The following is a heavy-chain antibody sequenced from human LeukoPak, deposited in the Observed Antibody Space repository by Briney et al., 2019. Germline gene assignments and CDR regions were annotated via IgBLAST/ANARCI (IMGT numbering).Heavy chain of an antibody. J-gene: IGHJ5*01. V-gene: IGHV4-39*01. CDR2: IHYSGIT. D-gene: IGHD3-10*01. CDR1: GGSISSGSDY. CDR3: ARQPHAFDNWFDS. Sequence: SETLSLTCTVSGGSISSGSDYWGWIRQPPGKGLEWIGNIHYSGITYYNPSLKSRVTISVDTSKNQFSLKLTSVTAADTAVYYCARQPHAFDNWFDSWGQGTRVTVSS.